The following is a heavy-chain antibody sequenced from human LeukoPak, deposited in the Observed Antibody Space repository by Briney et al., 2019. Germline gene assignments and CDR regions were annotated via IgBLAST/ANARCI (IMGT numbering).Heavy chain of an antibody. D-gene: IGHD3-22*01. V-gene: IGHV1-18*04. CDR3: ARTLSGYYMYNWFDP. CDR2: ISAYNGNT. J-gene: IGHJ5*02. CDR1: GYTFTGYY. Sequence: ASVKVSCKASGYTFTGYYMHWVRQAPGQGLEWMGWISAYNGNTNYAQKLQGRVTMTTDTSTSTAYMELRSLRSDDTAVYYCARTLSGYYMYNWFDPWGQGTLVTVSS.